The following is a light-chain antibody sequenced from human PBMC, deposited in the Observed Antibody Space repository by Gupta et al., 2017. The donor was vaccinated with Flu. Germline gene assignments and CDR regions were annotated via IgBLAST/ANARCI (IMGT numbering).Light chain of an antibody. CDR2: GAS. Sequence: DIVITQSPATLSVSPGERATLSCRASQSVNNNLAWYQQKPGQAPRLLIYGASTRATGIPARFSGSGSGTEFTLTISSLQSEDFAVYYCQQYNNWPPWTFGQGTKLEIK. CDR1: QSVNNN. CDR3: QQYNNWPPWT. V-gene: IGKV3-15*01. J-gene: IGKJ1*01.